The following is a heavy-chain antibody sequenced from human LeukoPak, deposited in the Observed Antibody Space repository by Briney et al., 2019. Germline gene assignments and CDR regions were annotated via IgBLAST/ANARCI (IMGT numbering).Heavy chain of an antibody. V-gene: IGHV3-23*01. Sequence: GGSLRLSCAASGFTFSSYAMSWVRQAPGERLEWVSAISGSGGSTYYADSVKGRFTISRDNSKNTLYLQMNSLRAEDTAVYYCAKLPERIAAAGTDWFDPWGQGTLVTVSS. CDR2: ISGSGGST. CDR3: AKLPERIAAAGTDWFDP. CDR1: GFTFSSYA. D-gene: IGHD6-13*01. J-gene: IGHJ5*02.